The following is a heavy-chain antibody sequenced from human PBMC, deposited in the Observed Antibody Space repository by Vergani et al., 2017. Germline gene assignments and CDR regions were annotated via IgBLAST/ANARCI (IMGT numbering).Heavy chain of an antibody. V-gene: IGHV3-30*18. D-gene: IGHD3-10*01. CDR1: GFTFSNYG. J-gene: IGHJ4*02. CDR3: AKGYYGSGNYCCFDY. Sequence: QVQLVESGGGVVQPGRSLRLSCAASGFTFSNYGMHWVRQAPGKGLEWVAVISHDGNNKYYADSVKGRFTISRDSSKNTLYLQMNSLRAEDTAVYYCAKGYYGSGNYCCFDYWGQGTLVTVSS. CDR2: ISHDGNNK.